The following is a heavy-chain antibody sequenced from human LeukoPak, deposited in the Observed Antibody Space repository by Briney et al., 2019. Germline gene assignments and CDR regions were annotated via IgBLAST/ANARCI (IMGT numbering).Heavy chain of an antibody. Sequence: GGSLRLSCVASGFTFSSYWMSWVRQAPGKGLEWVANIKQDGSEKYYVDSVKGRFTISRDNAKNSLHLQASSLRAEDTAVYYCARGRQQVTYFDYWGQGTLVTVSS. CDR3: ARGRQQVTYFDY. V-gene: IGHV3-7*03. J-gene: IGHJ4*02. D-gene: IGHD2-21*02. CDR2: IKQDGSEK. CDR1: GFTFSSYW.